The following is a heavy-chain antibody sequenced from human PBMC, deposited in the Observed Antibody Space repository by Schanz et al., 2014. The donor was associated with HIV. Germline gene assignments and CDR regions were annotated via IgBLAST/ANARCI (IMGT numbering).Heavy chain of an antibody. Sequence: EVQLLESGGGLEQPGGSLRLSCVASGFNFNNYAMTWVRQAPGKGLEWVSSISESGGRSYYADSVNGRFTISRDNSKNTLYLQMTTLRTEDTAVYYCAKPEYDSRGNSQSHFDSWGQGTLVTVSS. CDR1: GFNFNNYA. V-gene: IGHV3-23*01. CDR3: AKPEYDSRGNSQSHFDS. D-gene: IGHD3-22*01. CDR2: ISESGGRS. J-gene: IGHJ4*02.